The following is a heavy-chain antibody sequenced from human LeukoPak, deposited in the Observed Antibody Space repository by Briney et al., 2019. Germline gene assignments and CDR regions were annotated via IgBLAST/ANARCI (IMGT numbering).Heavy chain of an antibody. CDR3: ARDHGYGDPGFGY. CDR2: ISSSSSYI. V-gene: IGHV3-21*01. J-gene: IGHJ4*02. Sequence: GGSLRLSCAASGFTFSSYSMNWVRQAPGKGLEWVSSISSSSSYIYYADSVKGRFTISRDNAKNSLYLQMNSLRAEDTAVYYCARDHGYGDPGFGYWGQGTLVTVSS. CDR1: GFTFSSYS. D-gene: IGHD4-17*01.